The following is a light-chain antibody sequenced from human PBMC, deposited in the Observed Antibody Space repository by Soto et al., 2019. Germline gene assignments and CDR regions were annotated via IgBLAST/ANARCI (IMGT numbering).Light chain of an antibody. CDR3: QQGNSWPLT. J-gene: IGKJ4*01. CDR1: QSVSSY. Sequence: IVLTQSPDTLSLSPGERATLYCRASQSVSSYLAWYQKKPGQPPRLLISDASNRATDIPARFSGSGSVTDFTLTISSLAPEDFAIYYCQQGNSWPLTFGGGTKVEIK. CDR2: DAS. V-gene: IGKV3-11*01.